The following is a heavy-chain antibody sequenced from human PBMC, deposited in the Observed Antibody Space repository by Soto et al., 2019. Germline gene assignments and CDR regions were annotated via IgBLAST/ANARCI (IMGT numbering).Heavy chain of an antibody. CDR3: ARHLWRDDYNWGYFDL. D-gene: IGHD4-4*01. V-gene: IGHV3-30-3*01. CDR2: ISYDGSNK. CDR1: GFTFSSYA. Sequence: QVQLVESGGGVVQPGRSLRLSCAASGFTFSSYAMHWVRQAPGKGLEWVAVISYDGSNKYSADSVKGRFTISRDNSKNKLYLQMNSLRLADPAVYYCARHLWRDDYNWGYFDLWGRGTLVTVSS. J-gene: IGHJ2*01.